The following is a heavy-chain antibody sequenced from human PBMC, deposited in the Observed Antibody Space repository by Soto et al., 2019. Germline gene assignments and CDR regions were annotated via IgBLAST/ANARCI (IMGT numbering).Heavy chain of an antibody. CDR1: GGSISSGGYY. Sequence: PSETLSLTCTVSGGSISSGGYYWSRIRQHPGKGLEWIGYIYYSGSTYYNPSLKSRVTISVDTSKNQFSLKLSSVTAADTAVYYCARDSAHKGFDPWGQGTLVTVSS. J-gene: IGHJ5*02. CDR2: IYYSGST. D-gene: IGHD2-21*01. CDR3: ARDSAHKGFDP. V-gene: IGHV4-31*03.